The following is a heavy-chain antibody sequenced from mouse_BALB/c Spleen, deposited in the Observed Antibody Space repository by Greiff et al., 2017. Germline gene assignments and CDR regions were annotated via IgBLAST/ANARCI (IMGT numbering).Heavy chain of an antibody. J-gene: IGHJ2*01. CDR3: ARNGNPDY. CDR1: GYTFTSYW. Sequence: QVQLQQSGAELVKPGASVKLSCKASGYTFTSYWMHWVKQRPGQGLEWIGEIDPSDSYTNYNQKFKGKATLTVDKSSSTAYMQLSSLTSEDSAVYYCARNGNPDYWGQGTTLTVSS. CDR2: IDPSDSYT. D-gene: IGHD2-1*01. V-gene: IGHV1-69*02.